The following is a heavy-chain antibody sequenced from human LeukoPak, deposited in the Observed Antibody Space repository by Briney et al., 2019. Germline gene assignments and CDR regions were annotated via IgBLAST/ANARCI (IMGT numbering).Heavy chain of an antibody. D-gene: IGHD2-2*02. CDR3: ASCSTSCYIGWEPVQF. CDR2: ISYDGSNK. V-gene: IGHV3-30*04. CDR1: GFTFSSYA. Sequence: PGGSLRLSCAASGFTFSSYAMHWVRQAPGKGLEWVAVISYDGSNKYYADSVKGRFTISRDNSKNTLYLQMNSLRAEDTAVYYCASCSTSCYIGWEPVQFWGQGTLVTVSS. J-gene: IGHJ4*02.